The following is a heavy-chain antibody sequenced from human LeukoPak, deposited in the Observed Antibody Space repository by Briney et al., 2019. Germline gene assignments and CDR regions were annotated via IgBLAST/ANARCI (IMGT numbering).Heavy chain of an antibody. V-gene: IGHV3-23*01. CDR2: TSGSGGST. CDR3: ARVSVAWDLDY. CDR1: GFTFSSFG. D-gene: IGHD6-19*01. J-gene: IGHJ4*02. Sequence: GGSLRLSCAASGFTFSSFGMSWVRQAPGKGLEWVSGTSGSGGSTYYADSVQGRFTISRDNSKNSLYLQMNSLRAEDTAVYYCARVSVAWDLDYWGQGTLVTVSS.